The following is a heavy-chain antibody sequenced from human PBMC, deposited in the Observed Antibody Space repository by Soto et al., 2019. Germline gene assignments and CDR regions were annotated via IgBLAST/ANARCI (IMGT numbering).Heavy chain of an antibody. J-gene: IGHJ5*02. Sequence: ASVKVSCKVSGYTLTELSMHWVRQAPGKGLEWMGGFDPEDGETIYAQKFQGRVTMTEDTSTDTAYMELSSLRSEDTAVYYCATVGTDYIWGSYRQSWFDPWGQGTPVTVSS. D-gene: IGHD3-16*02. CDR3: ATVGTDYIWGSYRQSWFDP. CDR1: GYTLTELS. CDR2: FDPEDGET. V-gene: IGHV1-24*01.